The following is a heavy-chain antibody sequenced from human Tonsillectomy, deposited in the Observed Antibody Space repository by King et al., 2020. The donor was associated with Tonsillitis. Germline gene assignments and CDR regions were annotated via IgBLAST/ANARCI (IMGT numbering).Heavy chain of an antibody. J-gene: IGHJ3*02. CDR3: ARDLMDYYDSSPAFDI. D-gene: IGHD3-22*01. V-gene: IGHV3-21*01. Sequence: VQLVESGGGLVKPGGSLRLSCAASGFTFSNYDMNWVRQAPGKGLEWVSSISSSSDYKYYGDSVKGRFTISRDNAKNSLYLQMNSLRAEDTAVYFCARDLMDYYDSSPAFDIWGQGTMVTVSS. CDR1: GFTFSNYD. CDR2: ISSSSDYK.